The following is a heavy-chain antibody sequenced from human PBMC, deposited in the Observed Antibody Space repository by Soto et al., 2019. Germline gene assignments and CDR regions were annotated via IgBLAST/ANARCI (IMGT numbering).Heavy chain of an antibody. D-gene: IGHD3-3*01. Sequence: EVRLVESGGGLVQPGGSLRLSCAASGFIVSGIFMTWVRQVPGKGPEWVSTLSSDDKTYYADSVRGRFTISRDSSKNTLFLQMNPLRAEDTAVYHCARDIFGGSYDFWHGGQGTLVTVSS. J-gene: IGHJ4*02. V-gene: IGHV3-66*01. CDR1: GFIVSGIF. CDR2: LSSDDKT. CDR3: ARDIFGGSYDFWH.